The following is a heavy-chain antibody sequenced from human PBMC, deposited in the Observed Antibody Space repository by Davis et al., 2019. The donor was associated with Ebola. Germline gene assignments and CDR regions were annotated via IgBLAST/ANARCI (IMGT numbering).Heavy chain of an antibody. CDR1: GFTFSSYS. J-gene: IGHJ3*02. V-gene: IGHV3-21*01. CDR2: ISSSSSYI. D-gene: IGHD4-17*01. CDR3: ARLSVTIDAFDI. Sequence: GESLKISCAASGFTFSSYSMNWVRQAPGKGLEWVSSISSSSSYIYYADSVKGRFTISRDNSKNTLYLQMNSLRAEDTAVYYCARLSVTIDAFDIWGQGTMVTVSS.